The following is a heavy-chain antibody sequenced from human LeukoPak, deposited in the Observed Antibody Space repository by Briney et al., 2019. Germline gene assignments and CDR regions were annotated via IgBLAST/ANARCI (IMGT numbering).Heavy chain of an antibody. Sequence: ASVKVSCKASGGTFSSYAISWVRQAPGQGLEWMGGIIPIFGTANYAQKFQGRVTITTDESTSTAYMELSSLRSEDTAVYYCARGGYSSSSGYYYYYYMDVWGKGTTVTVSS. CDR1: GGTFSSYA. J-gene: IGHJ6*03. D-gene: IGHD6-6*01. CDR2: IIPIFGTA. CDR3: ARGGYSSSSGYYYYYYMDV. V-gene: IGHV1-69*05.